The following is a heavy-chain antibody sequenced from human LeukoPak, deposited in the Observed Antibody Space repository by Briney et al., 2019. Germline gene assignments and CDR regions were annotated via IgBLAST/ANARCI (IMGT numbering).Heavy chain of an antibody. CDR1: GFTFSSYG. J-gene: IGHJ4*02. Sequence: GGSLRLSCAASGFTFSSYGMHWVRQAPGKGLEWVAVISYDGSKKYYADSVKGRFTISRDNSKNTLYLQMNSLRTEDTAVYYCARGHDSSGYYHREKNYYFDYWGQGTLVTVSS. CDR3: ARGHDSSGYYHREKNYYFDY. V-gene: IGHV3-30*03. D-gene: IGHD3-22*01. CDR2: ISYDGSKK.